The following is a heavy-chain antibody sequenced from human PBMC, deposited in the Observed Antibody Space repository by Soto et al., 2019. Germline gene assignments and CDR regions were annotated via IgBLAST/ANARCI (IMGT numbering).Heavy chain of an antibody. D-gene: IGHD2-15*01. J-gene: IGHJ6*02. CDR1: GGYISSGSYD. Sequence: SVTLSLTCTVSGGYISSGSYDWGWIRQPPGKGLEWIGSIYYSGSTYYNPSLKSRVTISVDTSKNQFSLKLSSVTAADTAVYYCAMKVAVSVNLRHHQPSGMDFWGPALSVTV. V-gene: IGHV4-39*01. CDR3: AMKVAVSVNLRHHQPSGMDF. CDR2: IYYSGST.